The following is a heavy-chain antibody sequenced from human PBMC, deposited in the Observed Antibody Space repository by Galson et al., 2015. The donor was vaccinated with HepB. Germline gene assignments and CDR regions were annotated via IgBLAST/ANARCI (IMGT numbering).Heavy chain of an antibody. V-gene: IGHV3-48*04. CDR3: ARGHYDFWSGYYNWFDP. J-gene: IGHJ5*02. Sequence: SLRLSCAASGFTFSSYSMNWVRQAPGKGLEWVSYISSSSSTIYYADSVKGRFTISRDNAKNSLYLQMKSLRAEDTAVYYCARGHYDFWSGYYNWFDPWGQGTLVTVSS. D-gene: IGHD3-3*01. CDR1: GFTFSSYS. CDR2: ISSSSSTI.